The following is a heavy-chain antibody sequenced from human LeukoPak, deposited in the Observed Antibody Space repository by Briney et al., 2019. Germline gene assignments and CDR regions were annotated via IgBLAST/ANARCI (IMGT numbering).Heavy chain of an antibody. V-gene: IGHV3-7*01. D-gene: IGHD6-6*01. CDR1: GFTFSVYW. J-gene: IGHJ4*02. CDR2: IKQDGSVK. Sequence: GGSLRLSCAASGFTFSVYWMTWVGQAPGKGLEWVANIKQDGSVKYYVDSVKGRFTISRDNAKNSVYLQMNSLRAEDTAVYYCARIGYSSSSNDYWGQGTLVTVSS. CDR3: ARIGYSSSSNDY.